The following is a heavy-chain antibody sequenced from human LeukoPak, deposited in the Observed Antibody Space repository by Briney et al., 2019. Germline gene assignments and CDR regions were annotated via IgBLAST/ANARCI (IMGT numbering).Heavy chain of an antibody. J-gene: IGHJ5*02. CDR2: ISSSGSTI. V-gene: IGHV3-48*03. CDR1: GFTFSSYE. CDR3: ARDGYDSSGYSNWFDP. D-gene: IGHD3-22*01. Sequence: PGGPLRLSCAASGFTFSSYEMNWVRHAPGKGLERVSYISSSGSTIYYADSVKGRFTISRDNAKNSLYLQMNSLRAEDTAVYYCARDGYDSSGYSNWFDPWGQGTLVTVSS.